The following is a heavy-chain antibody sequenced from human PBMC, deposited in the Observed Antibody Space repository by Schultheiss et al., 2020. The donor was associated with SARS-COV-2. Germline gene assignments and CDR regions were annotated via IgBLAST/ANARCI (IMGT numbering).Heavy chain of an antibody. D-gene: IGHD1-1*01. CDR1: GFTFSSYA. CDR3: ARVTTPEYYFDY. Sequence: GGSLRLSCAASGFTFSSYAMSWVRQAPGKGLEWVSAISGSGGSTYYADSVKGRFTISRDNAKNSLYLQMNSLRAEDTAVYYCARVTTPEYYFDYWGQGTLVTVSS. CDR2: ISGSGGST. J-gene: IGHJ4*02. V-gene: IGHV3-23*01.